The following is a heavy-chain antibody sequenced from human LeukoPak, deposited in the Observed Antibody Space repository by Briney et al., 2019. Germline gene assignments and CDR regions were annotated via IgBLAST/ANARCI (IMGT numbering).Heavy chain of an antibody. CDR1: GFTFSSYA. J-gene: IGHJ1*01. D-gene: IGHD3-3*01. CDR3: AKHIYGVVSIQQ. Sequence: GGSLRLSCAASGFTFSSYAMHWGRQAPGKGLEGVAVISYDGSNKYYADSVKGRFTISRDDSKNTLYLQMSSLKTEDTAVYYCAKHIYGVVSIQQWGQGTLVTVSS. V-gene: IGHV3-30-3*02. CDR2: ISYDGSNK.